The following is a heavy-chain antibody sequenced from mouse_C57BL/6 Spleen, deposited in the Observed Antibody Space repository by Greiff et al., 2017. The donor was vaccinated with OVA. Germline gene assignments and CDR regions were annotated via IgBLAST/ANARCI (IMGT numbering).Heavy chain of an antibody. D-gene: IGHD2-12*01. CDR2: ISSGSSTI. J-gene: IGHJ3*01. CDR1: GFTFSDYG. Sequence: EVQRLESGGGLVKPGGSLKLSCAASGFTFSDYGMHWVRQAPEKGLEWVAYISSGSSTIYYADTVKGRFTISRDNAKNTLFLQMTSLRSEDTAMYYCASYDAWFAYWGQGTLVTVSA. V-gene: IGHV5-17*01. CDR3: ASYDAWFAY.